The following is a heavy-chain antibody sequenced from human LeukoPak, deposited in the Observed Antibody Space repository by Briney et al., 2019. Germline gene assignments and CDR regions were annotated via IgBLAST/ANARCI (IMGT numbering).Heavy chain of an antibody. CDR3: ARTAVTSALYDYVWGTYNWFDP. J-gene: IGHJ5*02. CDR1: GYTFTSYD. CDR2: MNPNSGNT. Sequence: GASVKVSCKASGYTFTSYDINWVRQATGQGLEWMGWMNPNSGNTGYAQKLQGRVTMTTDTSTSTAYMELRSLRFDDTAVYYCARTAVTSALYDYVWGTYNWFDPWGQGTLVTVSS. V-gene: IGHV1-8*01. D-gene: IGHD3-16*01.